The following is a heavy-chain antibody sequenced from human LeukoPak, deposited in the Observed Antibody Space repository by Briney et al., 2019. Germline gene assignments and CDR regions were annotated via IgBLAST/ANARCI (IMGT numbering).Heavy chain of an antibody. J-gene: IGHJ4*02. CDR2: ISWNSGSI. CDR1: GFTFDDYA. CDR3: AKGRLGELSDLFDY. D-gene: IGHD3-16*02. Sequence: GRSLRLSCAASGFTFDDYAMHWVRQAPGKGLEWVSGISWNSGSIGYADSVKGRFTISRDNAKNSLYLQMNSLRAEDTALYYCAKGRLGELSDLFDYWGQGTLVTVSS. V-gene: IGHV3-9*01.